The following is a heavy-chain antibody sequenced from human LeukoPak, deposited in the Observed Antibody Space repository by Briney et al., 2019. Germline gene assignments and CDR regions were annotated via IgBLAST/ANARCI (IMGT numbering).Heavy chain of an antibody. CDR1: GFNFNNYW. V-gene: IGHV3-9*01. D-gene: IGHD1-26*01. J-gene: IGHJ6*02. CDR3: AKDSLVGAPYYYGMDV. CDR2: ISWNSGSI. Sequence: GGSLRLSCAASGFNFNNYWMHWVRQAPGKGLEWVSGISWNSGSIGYADSVKGRFTISRDNAKNSLYLQMNSLRAEDTALYYCAKDSLVGAPYYYGMDVWGQGTTVTVSS.